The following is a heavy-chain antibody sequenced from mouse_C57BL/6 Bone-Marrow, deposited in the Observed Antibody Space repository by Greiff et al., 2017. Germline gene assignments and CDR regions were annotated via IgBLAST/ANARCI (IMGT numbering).Heavy chain of an antibody. CDR1: GFSLTSYG. D-gene: IGHD1-1*01. V-gene: IGHV2-5*01. J-gene: IGHJ4*01. Sequence: VKLMESGPGLVQPSQSLSITCTVSGFSLTSYGVHWVRQSPGKGLEWLGVIWRGGSTDYNAAFMSRLSITKDNSKSQVFFKMNSLQADDTAIYYCASDYYGSPYAMDYWGQGTSVTVSS. CDR3: ASDYYGSPYAMDY. CDR2: IWRGGST.